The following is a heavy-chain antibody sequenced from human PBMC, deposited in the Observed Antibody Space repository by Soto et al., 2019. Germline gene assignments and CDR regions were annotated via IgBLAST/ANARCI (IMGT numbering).Heavy chain of an antibody. CDR2: INAGNGNT. CDR3: ARDQGRAAAAPIYGMDV. J-gene: IGHJ6*02. CDR1: GYTFTSYA. Sequence: ASVKVSCKASGYTFTSYAMHWVRQAPGQRLEWMGWINAGNGNTKYSQKFQGRVTITRDTSASTAYMELSSLRSEDTAVYYCARDQGRAAAAPIYGMDVWGQGTTVTVSS. V-gene: IGHV1-3*01. D-gene: IGHD6-13*01.